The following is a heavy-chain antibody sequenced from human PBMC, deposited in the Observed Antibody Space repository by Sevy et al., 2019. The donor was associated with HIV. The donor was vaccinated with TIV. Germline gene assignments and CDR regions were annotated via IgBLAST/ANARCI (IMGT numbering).Heavy chain of an antibody. CDR1: GFTFSSYW. J-gene: IGHJ6*02. Sequence: GESLKISCAASGFTFSSYWMHWVRQAPGNGLEWVANIKQDGSEKYYVDSVKGRFTISRDNAKNSLYLQMNSLRPEDTAVYYCGRAMDVWGQGTTVTVSS. CDR3: GRAMDV. V-gene: IGHV3-7*01. CDR2: IKQDGSEK.